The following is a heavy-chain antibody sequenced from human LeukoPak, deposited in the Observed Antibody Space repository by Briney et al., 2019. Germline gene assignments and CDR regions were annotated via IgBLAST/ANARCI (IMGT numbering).Heavy chain of an antibody. D-gene: IGHD1-26*01. CDR3: ARVRVNRGSYYRYFDY. Sequence: PVKVSCKASGGTFISYAISWVRQAPGQGLEWMGGIIPIFGTANYAQKFQGRVTITTDESTSTAYMELSSLRSEGTAVYYCARVRVNRGSYYRYFDYWGKGTLVTVSS. CDR1: GGTFISYA. J-gene: IGHJ4*02. V-gene: IGHV1-69*05. CDR2: IIPIFGTA.